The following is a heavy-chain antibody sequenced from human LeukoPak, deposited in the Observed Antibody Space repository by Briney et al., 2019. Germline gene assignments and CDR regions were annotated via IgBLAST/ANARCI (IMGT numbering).Heavy chain of an antibody. D-gene: IGHD3-22*01. CDR3: AREQYSSGYYYNYYYYGMDV. CDR2: ISWNSGSI. V-gene: IGHV3-9*01. CDR1: GFTFDDYA. J-gene: IGHJ6*02. Sequence: GRSLRLSCAASGFTFDDYAMHWVRQAPGKGLEWVSGISWNSGSIGYADSVKGRFTISRDNAKNSLYLQMNSLRAEDTAVYYCAREQYSSGYYYNYYYYGMDVWGQGTTVTVSS.